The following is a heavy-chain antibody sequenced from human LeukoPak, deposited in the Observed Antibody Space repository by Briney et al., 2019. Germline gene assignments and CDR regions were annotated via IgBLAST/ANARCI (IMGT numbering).Heavy chain of an antibody. CDR1: GFTFSNYA. V-gene: IGHV3-23*01. Sequence: GGSLRLSCAASGFTFSNYAMSWVRQAPGKGPEWVSAINTNSGSIYYTDSVKGRFTTSRDNSKNTLYLRMNDLRPEDTAVYSCAKQSPYGGRFGVDDDWGRGTLVTVSS. J-gene: IGHJ4*02. D-gene: IGHD1-26*01. CDR2: INTNSGSI. CDR3: AKQSPYGGRFGVDDD.